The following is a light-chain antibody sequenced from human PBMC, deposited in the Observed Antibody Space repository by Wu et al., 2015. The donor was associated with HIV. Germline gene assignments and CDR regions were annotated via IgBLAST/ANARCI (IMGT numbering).Light chain of an antibody. Sequence: EIVLTQSPGTLSMSSGERATLSCRASRNITNYLAWYQQRLGQPPRLLIYDVFNRATGIPVRFSGSGSATDFHLTISSLEPEDSAIYYCQQRDDWPLTFGGGTEGGDQT. CDR2: DVF. CDR3: QQRDDWPLT. V-gene: IGKV3-11*01. CDR1: RNITNY. J-gene: IGKJ4*01.